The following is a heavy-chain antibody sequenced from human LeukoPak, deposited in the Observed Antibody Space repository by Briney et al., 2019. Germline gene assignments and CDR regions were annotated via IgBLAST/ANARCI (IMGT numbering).Heavy chain of an antibody. Sequence: SETLSLTCAVYGGSFSGYSWRWIRQPPGKGLEWIGEINHSGSINYNPSLKSRVTISVDTSKSQFYLKLTSVTAADTAVYYCAREGSYFGSGSPPLDYWGQGTLVTVSS. CDR2: INHSGSI. CDR1: GGSFSGYS. D-gene: IGHD3-10*01. J-gene: IGHJ4*02. CDR3: AREGSYFGSGSPPLDY. V-gene: IGHV4-34*01.